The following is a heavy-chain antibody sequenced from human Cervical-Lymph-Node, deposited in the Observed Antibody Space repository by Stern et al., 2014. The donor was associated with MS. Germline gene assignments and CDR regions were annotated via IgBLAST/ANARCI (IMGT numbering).Heavy chain of an antibody. CDR1: GGTFFSYT. D-gene: IGHD6-6*01. CDR2: IVPILGLT. CDR3: AGHSGSSSSETDF. J-gene: IGHJ4*02. Sequence: VQLVESEAEVKKPGSSVKVSCKASGGTFFSYTVSWVRQAPGQGLEWMGRIVPILGLTNYAQRFQGRVTITADQSTSTAYMELSSLRSGDTAMYYCAGHSGSSSSETDFWGQGTLVTVSS. V-gene: IGHV1-69*02.